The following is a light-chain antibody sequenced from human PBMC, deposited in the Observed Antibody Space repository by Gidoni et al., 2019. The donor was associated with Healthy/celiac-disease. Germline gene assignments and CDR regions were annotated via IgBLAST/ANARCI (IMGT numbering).Light chain of an antibody. CDR1: QSISSW. CDR2: DAS. CDR3: QQYNIFT. J-gene: IGKJ3*01. Sequence: DIQMTQSPSTLSASVGDRVTITCRASQSISSWLAWYQQKPGKAPKLLIYDASSLESGVPSRFSGSGSGTEFTLTISSLQPDDFATYYCQQYNIFTFGPGTKADIK. V-gene: IGKV1-5*01.